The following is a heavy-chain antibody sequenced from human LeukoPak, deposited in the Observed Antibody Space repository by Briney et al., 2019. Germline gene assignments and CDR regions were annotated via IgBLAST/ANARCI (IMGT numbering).Heavy chain of an antibody. D-gene: IGHD2-15*01. Sequence: PGGSLRLSCAASGFTFSSYGMHRVRQAPGKGLEWVAVISYDGSNKYYADSVKGRFTISRDNSKNTLYLQMNSLRADDTAAYYCAKAWYQFDYWGQGTLVTVSS. V-gene: IGHV3-30*18. J-gene: IGHJ4*02. CDR2: ISYDGSNK. CDR1: GFTFSSYG. CDR3: AKAWYQFDY.